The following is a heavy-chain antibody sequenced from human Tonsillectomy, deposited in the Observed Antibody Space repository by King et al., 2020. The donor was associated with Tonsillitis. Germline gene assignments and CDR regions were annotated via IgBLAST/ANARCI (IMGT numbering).Heavy chain of an antibody. CDR3: AREARAVYYYILTGYYVGFGY. CDR2: INPNSGDT. J-gene: IGHJ4*02. V-gene: IGHV1-2*02. D-gene: IGHD3-9*01. Sequence: VQLVQSGAEVKKPGASVKVSCKASGYTFTGYYMQWVRQAPGQGLEWMGWINPNSGDTNRAQKFQGRVTMTRDTSINTAYMELSRLTSDDTAVYYCAREARAVYYYILTGYYVGFGYWGQGTLVTVSS. CDR1: GYTFTGYY.